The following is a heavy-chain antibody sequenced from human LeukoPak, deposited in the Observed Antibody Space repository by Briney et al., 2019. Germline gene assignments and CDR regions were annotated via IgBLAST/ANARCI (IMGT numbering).Heavy chain of an antibody. D-gene: IGHD3-22*01. Sequence: SGPTLVKPTQTLTLTCTFSGFSLSTSGVGVGWIRQPPGKALEWLALIYWNDDERYSPSLKSRLPITKDTSKNQVVLTMTNMDPVDTATYYCARNYYDSSGYYYGPNWFDPWGQGTLVTVSS. CDR1: GFSLSTSGVG. V-gene: IGHV2-5*01. CDR3: ARNYYDSSGYYYGPNWFDP. CDR2: IYWNDDE. J-gene: IGHJ5*02.